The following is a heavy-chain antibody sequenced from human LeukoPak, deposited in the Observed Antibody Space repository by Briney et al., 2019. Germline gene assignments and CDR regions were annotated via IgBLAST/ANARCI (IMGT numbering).Heavy chain of an antibody. CDR1: GFSFSTYA. CDR2: VNGNGGST. CDR3: AKSLYGGCDY. J-gene: IGHJ4*02. D-gene: IGHD3-16*02. V-gene: IGHV3-23*01. Sequence: GGSLRLSCAASGFSFSTYAMSWVRQAPGKGLEWVSGVNGNGGSTSYADSVKGRFTIFRDNSKNTVYLQMNSLRVEDTAVYYCAKSLYGGCDYWGQGTVVTVSS.